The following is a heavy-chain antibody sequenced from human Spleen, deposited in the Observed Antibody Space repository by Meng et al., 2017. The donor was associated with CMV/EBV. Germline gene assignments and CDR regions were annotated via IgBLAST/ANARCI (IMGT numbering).Heavy chain of an antibody. CDR1: GGSISSYY. CDR2: MFHSGIT. CDR3: ARESFGAFDI. V-gene: IGHV4-59*01. D-gene: IGHD1-26*01. J-gene: IGHJ3*02. Sequence: GSLRLSCSVSGGSISSYYWSWIRQPPGKGLEWIGYMFHSGITNYSPSLKSRVTISVDTSTNQFSLNLASVTAADTAVYYCARESFGAFDIWGQGTMVTVSS.